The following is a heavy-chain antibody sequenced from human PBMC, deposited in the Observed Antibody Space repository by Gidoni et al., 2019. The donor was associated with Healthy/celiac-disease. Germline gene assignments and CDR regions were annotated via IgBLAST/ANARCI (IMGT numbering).Heavy chain of an antibody. CDR1: GFTFSSYS. D-gene: IGHD2-8*01. CDR3: ARDVTKGVFDI. CDR2: ISSISSYI. J-gene: IGHJ3*02. V-gene: IGHV3-21*01. Sequence: EVQLVESGGGLVKPGGSLRLSCAASGFTFSSYSMNWVRQAPGTWLEWFSSISSISSYIDYADSVKGRFTISRDNAKNSLYLQMNSLRAEDTAVYYCARDVTKGVFDIWGQGTMVTVSS.